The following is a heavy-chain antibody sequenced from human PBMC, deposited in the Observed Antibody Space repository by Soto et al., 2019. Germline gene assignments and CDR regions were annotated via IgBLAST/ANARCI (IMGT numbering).Heavy chain of an antibody. Sequence: QVQLVQSGAEVKKPGASVKVSCKASGYTFTSYGIIWVRQAPGQGLEWMGWISAYNGNTNYAQKLQGRVTMTTDTAARTAYMELRGLRSDDSAVYYCARDWAAAGRFDYWGQGTPVTVSS. V-gene: IGHV1-18*01. J-gene: IGHJ4*02. CDR3: ARDWAAAGRFDY. CDR2: ISAYNGNT. CDR1: GYTFTSYG. D-gene: IGHD3-16*01.